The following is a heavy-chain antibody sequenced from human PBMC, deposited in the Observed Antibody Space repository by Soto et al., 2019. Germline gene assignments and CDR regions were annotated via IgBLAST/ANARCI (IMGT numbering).Heavy chain of an antibody. V-gene: IGHV4-59*08. CDR3: ARHFRSGSYYAQSIPFDY. CDR2: IYYSGST. D-gene: IGHD1-26*01. J-gene: IGHJ4*02. Sequence: SETLSLTCTVSGGSISSYYWSWIRQPPGKGLEWIGYIYYSGSTNYNPSLKSRVTISVDTSKNQFSLKLSSVTAADTAVYYCARHFRSGSYYAQSIPFDYWGQGTLVTVSS. CDR1: GGSISSYY.